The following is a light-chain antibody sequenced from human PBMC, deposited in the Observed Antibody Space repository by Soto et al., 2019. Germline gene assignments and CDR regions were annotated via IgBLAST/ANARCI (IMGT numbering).Light chain of an antibody. CDR3: QQYGYSPRT. J-gene: IGKJ1*01. Sequence: IVLTQAPATLSVSPGERATLSCRASQSVDYNLAWYQKKPGQPPRLLIYDISTRATGIPTRFSGSGSGTEFTLTISSLQSEDFAVYYCQQYGYSPRTFGQGTKVDI. CDR2: DIS. CDR1: QSVDYN. V-gene: IGKV3D-15*01.